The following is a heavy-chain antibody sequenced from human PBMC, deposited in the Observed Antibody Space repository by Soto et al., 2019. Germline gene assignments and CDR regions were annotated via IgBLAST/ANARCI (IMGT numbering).Heavy chain of an antibody. CDR1: GGSVSSYY. CDR2: IYYSGST. Sequence: SETLSLTCTVSGGSVSSYYWSWIRQPPGKGLEWIGYIYYSGSTNYNPSLKSRVTISVDTSKNQFSLKLSSVTAADTAVYYCARVRRTYSSGWYGFDYWGQGTQVTVSS. J-gene: IGHJ4*02. D-gene: IGHD6-19*01. CDR3: ARVRRTYSSGWYGFDY. V-gene: IGHV4-59*02.